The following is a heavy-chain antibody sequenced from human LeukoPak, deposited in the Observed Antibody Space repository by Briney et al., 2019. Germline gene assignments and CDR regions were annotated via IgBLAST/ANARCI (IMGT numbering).Heavy chain of an antibody. D-gene: IGHD6-6*01. CDR2: IYYSGST. Sequence: SETLSLTCTVSGGSISSYYWSWIRQPPGKGLEWIGYIYYSGSTNYNPSLKSRVTISVDTSKNQFSLKLSSVTAADTAVYYCAREGPQYSSSDAFDIWGQGTMVTVSS. CDR1: GGSISSYY. V-gene: IGHV4-59*12. J-gene: IGHJ3*02. CDR3: AREGPQYSSSDAFDI.